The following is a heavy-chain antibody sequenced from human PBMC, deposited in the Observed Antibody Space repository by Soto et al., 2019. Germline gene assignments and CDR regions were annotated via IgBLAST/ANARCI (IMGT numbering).Heavy chain of an antibody. J-gene: IGHJ4*02. V-gene: IGHV3-7*01. CDR2: INQDGSEK. Sequence: EVHLVESGGGLVQTGGSLRLSCAIFESTVSRDWMNWVRQAPGKGLEWVAHINQDGSEKYYVESVKGRFTISRDNAKKSLYLQMNSVRPADAAMYSSLRGVGVAFWGQGTLVTVSS. CDR3: LRGVGVAF. D-gene: IGHD1-26*01. CDR1: ESTVSRDW.